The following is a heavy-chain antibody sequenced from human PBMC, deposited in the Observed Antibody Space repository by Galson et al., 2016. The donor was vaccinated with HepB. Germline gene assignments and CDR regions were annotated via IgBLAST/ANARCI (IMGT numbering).Heavy chain of an antibody. V-gene: IGHV3-23*01. J-gene: IGHJ4*02. CDR3: AKGQWGTFFKPFES. CDR2: LGGSSPHT. CDR1: GFTFGSAS. D-gene: IGHD1-26*01. Sequence: SLRLSCAGSGFTFGSASFHWVRQAPGKGVKWVASLGGSSPHTYHADSVKGRFTISRDSSKNTLFLQMDSLTADDSGIYFCAKGQWGTFFKPFESWGPGTPGTVSS.